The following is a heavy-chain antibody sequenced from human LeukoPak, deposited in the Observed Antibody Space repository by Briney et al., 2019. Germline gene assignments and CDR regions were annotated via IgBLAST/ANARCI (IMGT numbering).Heavy chain of an antibody. CDR2: TNPNSGNT. J-gene: IGHJ4*02. CDR3: ARVSSPPLGSGSYYDFDY. V-gene: IGHV1-8*01. D-gene: IGHD3-10*01. CDR1: GYTFTSYD. Sequence: ASVKVSCKASGYTFTSYDINWVRQATGQGLEWMGWTNPNSGNTGYAQKFQGRVTMTRNTSISTAYMELSSLRSEDTAVYYCARVSSPPLGSGSYYDFDYWGQGTLVTVSS.